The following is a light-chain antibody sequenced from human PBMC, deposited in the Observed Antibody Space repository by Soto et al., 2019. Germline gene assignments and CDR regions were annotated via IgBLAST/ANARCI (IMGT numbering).Light chain of an antibody. V-gene: IGKV1-39*01. Sequence: DIQMTQSPSSLSASVGGRVTITCRASQSITTYLNWYQQKPGKAPKLLIYSASTLQGGVPSRFSGRRSGTDYTLTISSLQPEDFATYYCQQSYTSPPTFGQGTKVDIK. J-gene: IGKJ1*01. CDR3: QQSYTSPPT. CDR2: SAS. CDR1: QSITTY.